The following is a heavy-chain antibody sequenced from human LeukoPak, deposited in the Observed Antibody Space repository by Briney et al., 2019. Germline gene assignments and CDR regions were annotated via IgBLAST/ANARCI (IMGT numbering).Heavy chain of an antibody. Sequence: GGSLRLSCAASGFTFDNYRMSWGRQAPGKGLEWVSTVNADGGNTYYADSVKGRFTISRDNSKSTLILQMNSLRVEDTALYYCTKRVKYGGTWDHFADWGQGTLVTVSS. D-gene: IGHD1-26*01. J-gene: IGHJ4*02. CDR3: TKRVKYGGTWDHFAD. V-gene: IGHV3-23*01. CDR1: GFTFDNYR. CDR2: VNADGGNT.